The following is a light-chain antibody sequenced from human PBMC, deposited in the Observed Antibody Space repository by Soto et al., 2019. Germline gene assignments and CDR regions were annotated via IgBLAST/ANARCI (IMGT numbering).Light chain of an antibody. J-gene: IGLJ1*01. CDR2: GNI. CDR3: QSYDSSLSGSQV. V-gene: IGLV1-40*01. CDR1: SSNIGAGYD. Sequence: QSVLTQPPSVSGAPGQRVTISCTGNSSNIGAGYDVHWYQQLPGTAPKLLIYGNINRPSGVPDRFSGSKSGSSASLAITGLQAEDEADYYCQSYDSSLSGSQVFGTGTKVTVL.